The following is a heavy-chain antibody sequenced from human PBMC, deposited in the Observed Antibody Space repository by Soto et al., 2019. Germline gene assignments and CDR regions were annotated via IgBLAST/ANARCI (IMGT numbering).Heavy chain of an antibody. Sequence: EVQLVESGGGLVQPGGSLRLSCAASGFTFSTYWMHWVRQAPGKGLVWVSRINEDGSTINYADSVKGRFTISRDNAKNTLYMEVKSRRAEDRVVYYCTRDRGGRGGYWGQGTLVTVSS. CDR3: TRDRGGRGGY. CDR1: GFTFSTYW. J-gene: IGHJ4*02. D-gene: IGHD3-16*01. V-gene: IGHV3-74*01. CDR2: INEDGSTI.